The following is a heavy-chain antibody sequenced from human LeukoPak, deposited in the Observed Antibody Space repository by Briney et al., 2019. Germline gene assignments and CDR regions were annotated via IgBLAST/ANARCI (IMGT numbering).Heavy chain of an antibody. D-gene: IGHD6-19*01. CDR1: GFTFSSYW. CDR3: ARVTGQWLVRFYFDY. CDR2: IKQDGSEK. J-gene: IGHJ4*02. V-gene: IGHV3-7*01. Sequence: GVSLRLSCAASGFTFSSYWMSWVRQAPGKGLEWVANIKQDGSEKYYVDSVKGRFTISRDNAKNSLYLQMNSLRAEDTAVYYCARVTGQWLVRFYFDYWGQGTLVTVSS.